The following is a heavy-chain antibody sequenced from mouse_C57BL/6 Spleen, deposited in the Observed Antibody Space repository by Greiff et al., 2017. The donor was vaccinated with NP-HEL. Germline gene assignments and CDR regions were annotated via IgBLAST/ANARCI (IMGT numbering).Heavy chain of an antibody. D-gene: IGHD2-3*01. V-gene: IGHV1-64*01. Sequence: QVQLKQPGAELVKPGASVKLSCKASGYTFTSYWMHWVKQRPGQGLEWIGMIHPNSGSTNYNEKFKSKATLTVDKSSSTAYMQLSSLTSEDSAVYYCARSGDGYPYWYFEVWGTGTTVTVSS. J-gene: IGHJ1*03. CDR1: GYTFTSYW. CDR3: ARSGDGYPYWYFEV. CDR2: IHPNSGST.